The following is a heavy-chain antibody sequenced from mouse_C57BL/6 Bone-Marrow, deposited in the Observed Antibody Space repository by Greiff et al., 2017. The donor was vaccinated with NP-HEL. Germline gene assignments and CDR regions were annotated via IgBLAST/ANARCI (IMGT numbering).Heavy chain of an antibody. CDR3: AGYYYGSSYGDAMDY. V-gene: IGHV1-78*01. CDR1: GYTFTDHT. CDR2: IYPRDGST. Sequence: VQLQQSDAELVKPGASVKISCKVSGYTFTDHTIHWMKQRPEQGLEWIGYIYPRDGSTKYNEKFKGKAILTADKSSSTAYMQLNSLTSEDSAVYFCAGYYYGSSYGDAMDYWGQGTSVTVSS. J-gene: IGHJ4*01. D-gene: IGHD1-1*01.